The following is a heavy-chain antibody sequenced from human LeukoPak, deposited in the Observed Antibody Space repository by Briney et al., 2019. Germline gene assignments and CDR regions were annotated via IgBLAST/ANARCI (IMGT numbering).Heavy chain of an antibody. Sequence: PGGSLRLSCAASGFTFSSYVMHWVRQAPGKGLEWVAIISYDGSNEYYADSVKGRFTISRDNSKNTLYLQMNSLRAEDTAVYYCARVPPDTYYYDSSGWPYYYYYMDVWGKGTTVTISS. CDR1: GFTFSSYV. V-gene: IGHV3-30*04. J-gene: IGHJ6*03. CDR2: ISYDGSNE. D-gene: IGHD3-22*01. CDR3: ARVPPDTYYYDSSGWPYYYYYMDV.